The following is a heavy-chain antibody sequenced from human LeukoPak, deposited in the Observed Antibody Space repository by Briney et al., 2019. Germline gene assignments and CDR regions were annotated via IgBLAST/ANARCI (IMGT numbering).Heavy chain of an antibody. CDR3: ATGQYYDFWSGYYYAPDWFDP. D-gene: IGHD3-3*01. J-gene: IGHJ5*02. V-gene: IGHV1-8*01. Sequence: ASVKVSCKASGYTFTSYDINWVRQATGQGLEWIGWMNPNSGNTGYAQKFQGRVTMTRNTSISTAYMELSSLRSEDTAVYYCATGQYYDFWSGYYYAPDWFDPWGQGTLVTVSS. CDR1: GYTFTSYD. CDR2: MNPNSGNT.